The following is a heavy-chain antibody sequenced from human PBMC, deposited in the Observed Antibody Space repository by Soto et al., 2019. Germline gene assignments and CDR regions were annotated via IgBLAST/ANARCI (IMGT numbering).Heavy chain of an antibody. CDR1: GVSISSSY. J-gene: IGHJ6*03. V-gene: IGHV4-59*01. CDR3: XXXXAXXSGXSCYSPPDYYYYMDV. CDR2: IYNSGST. D-gene: IGHD2-15*01. Sequence: QVQLRESGPGLVKPSETLSLTCTVSGVSISSSYWSWIRQPPGKGLEWIGYIYNSGSTNYNPSLKSRVTISVDTSKHQVSLGLXSXTAADTAVXXXXXXXAXXSGXSCYSPPDYYYYMDVWGKGTTVTVS.